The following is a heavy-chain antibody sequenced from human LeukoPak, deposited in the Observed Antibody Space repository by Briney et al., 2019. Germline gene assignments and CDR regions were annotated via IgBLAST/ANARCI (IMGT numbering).Heavy chain of an antibody. CDR3: STDNEQLEH. Sequence: GGSLRLSCAASGFTFSNAWMSWVRQAPGKGLEWVGRIKSNTDCRTKDDAATVKGRITSARDESKKNLYLQMNRLKSEDAAVYYCSTDNEQLEHWGQGTLVTVSS. CDR1: GFTFSNAW. V-gene: IGHV3-15*01. J-gene: IGHJ1*01. CDR2: IKSNTDCRTK. D-gene: IGHD6-13*01.